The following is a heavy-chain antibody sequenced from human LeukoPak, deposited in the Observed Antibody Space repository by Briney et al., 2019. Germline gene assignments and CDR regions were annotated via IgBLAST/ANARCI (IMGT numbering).Heavy chain of an antibody. CDR3: ARDDCSGGMCYYGMDA. CDR1: GYTFSSYY. CDR2: INLSDGNT. D-gene: IGHD2-15*01. J-gene: IGHJ6*02. V-gene: IGHV1-46*01. Sequence: ASVKVSCKASGYTFSSYYMVWVRQAPEQGLEWMGIINLSDGNTVHAQKFQGRLIMTRDASTSTAYMELSNLTSEDTAVYFCARDDCSGGMCYYGMDAWGQGTTVIVSS.